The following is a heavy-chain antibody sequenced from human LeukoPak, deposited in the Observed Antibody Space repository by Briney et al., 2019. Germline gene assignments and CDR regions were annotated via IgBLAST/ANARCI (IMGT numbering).Heavy chain of an antibody. J-gene: IGHJ4*02. D-gene: IGHD3-22*01. CDR2: IWYDGSDE. V-gene: IGHV3-33*06. CDR1: GFTFSSYG. Sequence: PGRSLRLSCAASGFTFSSYGMHWVRQAPGKGLEGVAVIWYDGSDEYYADSVKGRFTISKDNSKNTLYLQMSSLRAEDTAVYYCAKDGNYDSSGYYSDYWGQGVLVTVSS. CDR3: AKDGNYDSSGYYSDY.